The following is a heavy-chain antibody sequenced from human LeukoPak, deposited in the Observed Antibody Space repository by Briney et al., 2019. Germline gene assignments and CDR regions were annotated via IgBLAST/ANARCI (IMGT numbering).Heavy chain of an antibody. V-gene: IGHV4-59*08. CDR2: IYYSGYT. Sequence: SETLSLTCTVSGGSISSYYWSWIRQPPGKGLEWIGYIYYSGYTNYNPSLKSRVTISVDTSKNQFSLKLSSVTAADTAVYYCAIRGSGSSWYFDYYYMDVWGKGTTVTVSS. CDR3: AIRGSGSSWYFDYYYMDV. D-gene: IGHD6-13*01. J-gene: IGHJ6*03. CDR1: GGSISSYY.